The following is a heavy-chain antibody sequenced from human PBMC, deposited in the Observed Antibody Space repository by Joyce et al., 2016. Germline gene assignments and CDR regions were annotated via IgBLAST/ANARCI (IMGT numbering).Heavy chain of an antibody. CDR2: TWSDGSEK. CDR3: ARCRTTTTRPSDY. V-gene: IGHV3-33*01. D-gene: IGHD4-17*01. Sequence: QVQLVESGGGVVQPGTSLRLSCEASGFTFGHYGMHWFRQAPGKGLEWVAVTWSDGSEKKYADSVKGRFTVSKDNSQNKLFLQMNSLRGEDTALYYCARCRTTTTRPSDYWGQGTLVTVSS. CDR1: GFTFGHYG. J-gene: IGHJ4*02.